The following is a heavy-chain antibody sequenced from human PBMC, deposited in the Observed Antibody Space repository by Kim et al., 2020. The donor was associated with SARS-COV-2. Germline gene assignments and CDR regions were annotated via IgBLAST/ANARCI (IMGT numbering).Heavy chain of an antibody. D-gene: IGHD4-17*01. CDR1: GGSISSADYY. CDR3: AGWRAVTTRAVDY. CDR2: IYYSGST. V-gene: IGHV4-30-4*01. Sequence: SETLSLTCSVSGGSISSADYYWSWVRQPPGKGLEWIGYIYYSGSTYYNPSLKSRVTISLDTSKNQFSLKLSSVTAADTAVYYCAGWRAVTTRAVDYWGQGTLDTVSS. J-gene: IGHJ4*02.